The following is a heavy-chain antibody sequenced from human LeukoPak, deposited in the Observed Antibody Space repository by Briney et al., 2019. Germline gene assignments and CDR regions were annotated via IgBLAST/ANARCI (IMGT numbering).Heavy chain of an antibody. D-gene: IGHD6-19*01. CDR1: GGSISSYH. CDR2: IYYSGST. J-gene: IGHJ4*02. V-gene: IGHV4-59*01. Sequence: SETLSLTCTVSGGSISSYHWSWIRQPPGKGLEWIGYIYYSGSTNYNPSLKSRVTISVDTSKNQFSLKLSSVTAADTAVYYCARVGQWLAPDYWGQGTLVTVSS. CDR3: ARVGQWLAPDY.